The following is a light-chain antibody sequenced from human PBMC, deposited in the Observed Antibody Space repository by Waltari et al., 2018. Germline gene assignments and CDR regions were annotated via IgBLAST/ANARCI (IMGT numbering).Light chain of an antibody. V-gene: IGLV2-14*03. CDR2: DVT. Sequence: QSALTQPASVSGSPGQSITTSCIGTSSDIGAYDYVSWYQQTPGKAPKLLIYDVTKWPSGISNRFSGSKSGNTASLTISGLQTEDEAHYYCSSFTSSTTWVFGGGTKVTVL. CDR3: SSFTSSTTWV. CDR1: SSDIGAYDY. J-gene: IGLJ3*02.